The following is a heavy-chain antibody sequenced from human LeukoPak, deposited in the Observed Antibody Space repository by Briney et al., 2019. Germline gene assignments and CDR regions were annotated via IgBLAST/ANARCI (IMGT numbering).Heavy chain of an antibody. CDR3: ARSGYDLHEYFDY. Sequence: PSETLSLTCTVSGGSISSYYWSWIRQPAGKGLEWIGSIYYSGSTYYNPSLKSRVTISVDTSKNQFSLKLSSVTAEDTAVYYCARSGYDLHEYFDYWGQATMVTVSS. V-gene: IGHV4-4*07. D-gene: IGHD5-12*01. J-gene: IGHJ4*02. CDR2: IYYSGST. CDR1: GGSISSYY.